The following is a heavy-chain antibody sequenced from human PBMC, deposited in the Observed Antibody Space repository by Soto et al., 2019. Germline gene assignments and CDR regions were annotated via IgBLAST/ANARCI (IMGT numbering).Heavy chain of an antibody. V-gene: IGHV4-59*01. D-gene: IGHD3-10*01. CDR2: ISYSGST. CDR3: ARDLYYYGSGTPGSFDI. Sequence: SCADSGGLISGYCWSWIRKPPGKGLEWIGYISYSGSTNYNPSLKSRVTISVDTSKNQFSLKLSSVTAADTAVYYCARDLYYYGSGTPGSFDIWGQGTMVT. CDR1: GGLISGYC. J-gene: IGHJ3*02.